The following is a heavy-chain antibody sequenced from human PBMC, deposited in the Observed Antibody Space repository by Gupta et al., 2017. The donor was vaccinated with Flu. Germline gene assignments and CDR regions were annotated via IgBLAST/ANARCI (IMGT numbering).Heavy chain of an antibody. CDR3: ATQTSITGTVDY. Sequence: FSSYAKAWVRQAPGKGLGWVSAISVGGSTTYYADSVKGRFTISRDKSKNTLYLQMRSLRAEDTALYYCATQTSITGTVDYWGQGTLVTVSS. V-gene: IGHV3-23*01. CDR2: ISVGGSTT. CDR1: FSSYA. J-gene: IGHJ4*02. D-gene: IGHD1-7*01.